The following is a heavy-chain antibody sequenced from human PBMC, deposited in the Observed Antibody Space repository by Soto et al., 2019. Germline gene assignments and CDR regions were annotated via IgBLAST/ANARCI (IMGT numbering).Heavy chain of an antibody. V-gene: IGHV4-39*01. D-gene: IGHD2-2*01. CDR1: GGSISSSSYY. CDR3: ARPYCSSTSCYAYFDY. J-gene: IGHJ4*02. Sequence: QLQLQESGPGLVKPSETLSLTCTVSGGSISSSSYYWGWIRQPPGKGLEWIGSIYYSGSTYYNPSLKSPGTISVDTSKKQSSLKLSSVTAADTAVYYCARPYCSSTSCYAYFDYWGQGTLVTVSS. CDR2: IYYSGST.